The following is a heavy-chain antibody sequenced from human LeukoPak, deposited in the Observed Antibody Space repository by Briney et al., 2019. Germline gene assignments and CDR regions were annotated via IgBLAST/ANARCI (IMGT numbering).Heavy chain of an antibody. CDR1: GGSISSYY. V-gene: IGHV4-59*12. J-gene: IGHJ4*02. CDR2: IYYSGST. D-gene: IGHD2-15*01. Sequence: SETLSLTCTVSGGSISSYYWSWIRQPPGKGLEWIGYIYYSGSTNYNPSLKSRVTISVDKSKNQFSLKLSSVTAADTAVYYCARDRTVVVAARESYFDYWGQGTLVTVSS. CDR3: ARDRTVVVAARESYFDY.